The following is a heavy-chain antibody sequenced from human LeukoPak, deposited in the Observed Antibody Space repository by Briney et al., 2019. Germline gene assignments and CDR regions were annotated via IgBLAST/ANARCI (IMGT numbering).Heavy chain of an antibody. Sequence: SETLSLTCTVSGGSISGYYWSWIRQPPGKGLEWIGYIYYSGSTTYNPSLKSRVTISVDTSKNHFSLKLSSVTAADTAVYYCASNYDFWSGYYHFDYWGQGTLVTVSS. D-gene: IGHD3-3*01. V-gene: IGHV4-59*08. CDR1: GGSISGYY. CDR3: ASNYDFWSGYYHFDY. J-gene: IGHJ4*02. CDR2: IYYSGST.